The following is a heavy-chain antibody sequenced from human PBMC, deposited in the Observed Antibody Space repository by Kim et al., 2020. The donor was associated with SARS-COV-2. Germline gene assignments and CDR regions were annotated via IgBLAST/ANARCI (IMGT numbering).Heavy chain of an antibody. J-gene: IGHJ4*02. CDR2: IYYSGST. Sequence: SETLSLTCTVSGGSISSYYWSWIRQPPGKELEWIGYIYYSGSTKYNPSLKSRVTISVETSKNQFSLKLSSVTAADTAVYYCARDRDSSGFDYFDYWGQGTLVTVSS. CDR3: ARDRDSSGFDYFDY. D-gene: IGHD3-22*01. V-gene: IGHV4-59*01. CDR1: GGSISSYY.